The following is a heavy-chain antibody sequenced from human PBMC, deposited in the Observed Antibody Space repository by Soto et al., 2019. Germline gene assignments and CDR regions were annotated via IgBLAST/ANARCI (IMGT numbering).Heavy chain of an antibody. V-gene: IGHV1-18*01. CDR1: GYTFTSYG. D-gene: IGHD5-12*01. CDR3: ASDPGPVDPPAVGSSDY. J-gene: IGHJ4*02. Sequence: ASVKVSCKASGYTFTSYGISWVRQAPGQGLEWMGWISAYNGNTNYAQKLQGRVTMTTDTSTSTAYMELRSLRSDDTAVYYCASDPGPVDPPAVGSSDYWGQATLVTVS. CDR2: ISAYNGNT.